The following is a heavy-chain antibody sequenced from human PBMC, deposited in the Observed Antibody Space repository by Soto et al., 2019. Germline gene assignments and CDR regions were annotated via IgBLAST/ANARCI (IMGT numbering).Heavy chain of an antibody. CDR3: ERWLQSTDFDY. D-gene: IGHD5-12*01. Sequence: AETLSLTCTVSGGSISSYYWSWIRQPPGKGLEWIGYIYYSGSTNYNPSLKSRVTISVDTSKNQFSLKLSSVTAADTAVYYCERWLQSTDFDYWGQGTLVTVYS. V-gene: IGHV4-59*01. CDR1: GGSISSYY. CDR2: IYYSGST. J-gene: IGHJ4*02.